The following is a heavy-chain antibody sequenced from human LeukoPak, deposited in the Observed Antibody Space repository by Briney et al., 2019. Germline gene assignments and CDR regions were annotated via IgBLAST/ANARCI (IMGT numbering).Heavy chain of an antibody. Sequence: GGSLRLSCAASGFTFSSYSINWVRQAPGKGLEWVSYISGSGSPIYYADSVKGRFTISRDNAKNSLYLQINSLRAEGTAVYYCARGKVKEGMDVWGQGTTVTVSS. CDR1: GFTFSSYS. CDR3: ARGKVKEGMDV. J-gene: IGHJ6*02. V-gene: IGHV3-48*01. CDR2: ISGSGSPI. D-gene: IGHD4-23*01.